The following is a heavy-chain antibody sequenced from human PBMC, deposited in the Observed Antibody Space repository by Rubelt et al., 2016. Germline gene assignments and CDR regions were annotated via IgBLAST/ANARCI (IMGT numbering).Heavy chain of an antibody. V-gene: IGHV4-59*01. Sequence: QVQLQESGPGLVKPSETLSLTCTDSGGSISSYYWSWIRQPPGKGLEWIGYIYYSGSTIYNPSLKGRVPIPVDTPKTQFSLEVTSVTAAGTAVDYCARVSREGSIWFYFDYWGQGTLVTVSS. CDR2: IYYSGST. J-gene: IGHJ4*02. CDR1: GGSISSYY. CDR3: ARVSREGSIWFYFDY. D-gene: IGHD6-13*01.